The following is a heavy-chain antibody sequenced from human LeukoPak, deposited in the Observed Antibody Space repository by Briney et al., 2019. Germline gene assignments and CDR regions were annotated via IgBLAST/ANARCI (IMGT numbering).Heavy chain of an antibody. D-gene: IGHD6-19*01. V-gene: IGHV1-69*04. CDR3: ARDYSSGWYDWFDP. J-gene: IGHJ5*02. CDR2: IIPVLGIT. Sequence: ASVKVSCKASGGTFSSYAISWVRQAPGQGLEWMGRIIPVLGITNYAQKFQGRVTITADKSTSTAYMELSSLRSEDTAVYYCARDYSSGWYDWFDPWGQGTLVTVSS. CDR1: GGTFSSYA.